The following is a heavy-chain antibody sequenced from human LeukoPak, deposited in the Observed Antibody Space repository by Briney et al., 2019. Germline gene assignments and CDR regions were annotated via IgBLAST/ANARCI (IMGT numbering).Heavy chain of an antibody. CDR3: ATLLQGDGMDV. CDR2: IWYDGSNT. Sequence: RSLRLFFGASGFTFNCHGMPLVRQAPGQGLEWVAVIWYDGSNTYYADSVKGRFTISRDNSKNTLYLQMNSLRAEDTAIYYCATLLQGDGMDVWGKGTTVTVSS. J-gene: IGHJ6*04. D-gene: IGHD4-11*01. CDR1: GFTFNCHG. V-gene: IGHV3-33*01.